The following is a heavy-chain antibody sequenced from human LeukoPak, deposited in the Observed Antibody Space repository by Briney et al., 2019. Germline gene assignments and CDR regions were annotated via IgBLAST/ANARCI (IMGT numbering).Heavy chain of an antibody. Sequence: GGSLRLSCAASGFTFRSYWMSWVRQSPGKGLEWVANIKQDGSKKYYVDSLEGRFTISRENGKHSLFLKMNSLRAEDTAVYYCVREGGVAAPNYFDYWGQGTLVTVSS. CDR3: VREGGVAAPNYFDY. D-gene: IGHD3-16*01. V-gene: IGHV3-7*01. J-gene: IGHJ4*02. CDR1: GFTFRSYW. CDR2: IKQDGSKK.